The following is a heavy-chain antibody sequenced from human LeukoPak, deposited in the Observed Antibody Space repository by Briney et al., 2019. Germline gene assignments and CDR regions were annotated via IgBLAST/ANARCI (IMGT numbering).Heavy chain of an antibody. CDR3: ARGGIMITFGGVTGHYYYYMDV. J-gene: IGHJ6*03. CDR1: GYTFTGYY. CDR2: INPNSGGT. D-gene: IGHD3-16*01. V-gene: IGHV1-2*06. Sequence: ASVKVSCKASGYTFTGYYMHWVRQAPGQGLEWMGRINPNSGGTNYAQKFQGRVTMTRDTSISTAYMELSRLRSDDTAVYYCARGGIMITFGGVTGHYYYYMDVWGKGTTVTVSS.